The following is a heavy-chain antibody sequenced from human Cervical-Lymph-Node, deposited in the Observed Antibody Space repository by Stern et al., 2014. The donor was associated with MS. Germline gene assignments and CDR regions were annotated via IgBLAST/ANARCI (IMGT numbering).Heavy chain of an antibody. CDR3: AKHACTGAACPFDL. CDR2: VYYSGAT. D-gene: IGHD2-8*02. V-gene: IGHV4-39*01. J-gene: IGHJ4*02. CDR1: GDSISSYTHY. Sequence: QLQLQESGPGLVKPSETLSLTCAVSGDSISSYTHYWAWIRQPPGKGLEWIGSVYYSGATYYNPSLKSPVTIPVATPKILSPLGLNSVTAADTAVYYCAKHACTGAACPFDLWGQGTLVTVSS.